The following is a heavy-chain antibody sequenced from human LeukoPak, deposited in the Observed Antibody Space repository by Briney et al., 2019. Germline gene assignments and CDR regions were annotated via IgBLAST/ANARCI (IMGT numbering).Heavy chain of an antibody. CDR3: ARYTAGSFYYGMDV. CDR2: IYYSGST. J-gene: IGHJ6*02. V-gene: IGHV4-61*08. CDR1: GGSISSGGYY. D-gene: IGHD6-13*01. Sequence: SETLSLTCTVSGGSISSGGYYWSWIRQPPGKGLEWIGYIYYSGSTNYNPSLKSRVTISVDTSKNQFYLKVNSVTAADTAVYYCARYTAGSFYYGMDVWGQGTTVTVSS.